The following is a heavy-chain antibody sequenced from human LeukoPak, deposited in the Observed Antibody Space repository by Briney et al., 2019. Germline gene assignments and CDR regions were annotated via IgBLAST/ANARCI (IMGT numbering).Heavy chain of an antibody. Sequence: PGGPLRLSCVASGFTFSISWVTWVRQAPGKGLEWVANIDKHGSGKYYIDSVKGRFAISRDYASNSVFLQMSSLRAEDTSVYYCARDGGWGYYDLWGQGTPVTVSS. CDR1: GFTFSISW. CDR2: IDKHGSGK. J-gene: IGHJ4*02. D-gene: IGHD3-16*01. CDR3: ARDGGWGYYDL. V-gene: IGHV3-7*01.